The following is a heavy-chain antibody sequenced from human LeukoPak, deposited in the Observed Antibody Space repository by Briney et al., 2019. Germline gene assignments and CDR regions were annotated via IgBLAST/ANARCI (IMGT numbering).Heavy chain of an antibody. CDR3: ARRQGTTLNFDY. J-gene: IGHJ4*02. Sequence: ASVNVSCKASGYTFSSYGFSWVRQAPGQGLERMGWINAYNGNTNYAQNLQGRVTMTTDTSTSTAYMELRSLRSDDTAVYYCARRQGTTLNFDYWGQGTLVTVSS. V-gene: IGHV1-18*01. D-gene: IGHD1-1*01. CDR1: GYTFSSYG. CDR2: INAYNGNT.